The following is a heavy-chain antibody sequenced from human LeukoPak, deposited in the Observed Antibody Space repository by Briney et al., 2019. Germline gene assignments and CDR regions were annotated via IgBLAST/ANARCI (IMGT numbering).Heavy chain of an antibody. CDR1: GFTFRNYW. J-gene: IGHJ4*02. Sequence: GGSLRLSCAASGFTFRNYWMSWARQAPGKGLEWVANINHDGSEIYYVDSVKGRFTISRDNAKNSVHLQMNSLSPEDTAVYYCARDPKYCAGGACFEARFDNWGQGVLVTVSS. CDR2: INHDGSEI. CDR3: ARDPKYCAGGACFEARFDN. D-gene: IGHD2-8*02. V-gene: IGHV3-7*01.